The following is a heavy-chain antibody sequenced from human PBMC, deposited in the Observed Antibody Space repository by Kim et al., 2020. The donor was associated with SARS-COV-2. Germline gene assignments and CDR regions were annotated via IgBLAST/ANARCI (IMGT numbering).Heavy chain of an antibody. CDR3: AKHWRWNSNCYGMNV. J-gene: IGHJ6*02. D-gene: IGHD1-1*01. CDR2: ISYDGRNK. V-gene: IGHV3-30*18. Sequence: GGSLRLSCEGSGFHFDHYGMHWVRQAPGRGLEWVAVISYDGRNKFYGDSAKGRFSISRDNSKNTVYLQMNSLRADDTAVYYCAKHWRWNSNCYGMNVWG. CDR1: GFHFDHYG.